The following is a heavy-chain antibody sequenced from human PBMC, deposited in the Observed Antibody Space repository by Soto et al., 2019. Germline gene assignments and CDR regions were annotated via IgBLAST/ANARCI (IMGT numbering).Heavy chain of an antibody. D-gene: IGHD3-10*01. V-gene: IGHV3-21*01. J-gene: IGHJ5*02. CDR3: AKVGVLRTNFRWFDL. CDR1: GFAFQTYT. CDR2: ITISGNYI. Sequence: EGQLVESGGGLVKPGGSLRLSCAASGFAFQTYTMEWLRQPPGKGLEWVSSITISGNYIYYADSVKGRFTISRDNGRNSVYRQMSSLRAEDTAVYYCAKVGVLRTNFRWFDLWGQGTLVTVSS.